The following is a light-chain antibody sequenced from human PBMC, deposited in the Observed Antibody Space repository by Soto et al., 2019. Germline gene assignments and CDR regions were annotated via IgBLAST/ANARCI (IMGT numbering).Light chain of an antibody. V-gene: IGKV3-15*01. CDR3: QQYNNWPLT. J-gene: IGKJ2*01. Sequence: ERVMTQSPATLSVSPGERATLSCRASQSVSSNLAWYQQKPGQAPRLLIYGASTRATGIPARFTGSGSETEFPLTISSLQSEDFAVYYCQQYNNWPLTFGQGTKLEIK. CDR2: GAS. CDR1: QSVSSN.